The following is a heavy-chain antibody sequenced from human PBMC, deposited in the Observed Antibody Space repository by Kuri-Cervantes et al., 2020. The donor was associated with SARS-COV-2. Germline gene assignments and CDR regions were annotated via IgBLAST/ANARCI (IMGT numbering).Heavy chain of an antibody. CDR3: ASSRGENLDY. D-gene: IGHD3-10*01. J-gene: IGHJ4*02. V-gene: IGHV1-69*04. Sequence: KISCKASGGTFSSYAISWVRQAPGQGLEWMGRIIPILGIANYAQKFQGRVTITADKSTSTAYMELSSLRSEDTAVYYCASSRGENLDYWGQGTLVTVSS. CDR1: GGTFSSYA. CDR2: IIPILGIA.